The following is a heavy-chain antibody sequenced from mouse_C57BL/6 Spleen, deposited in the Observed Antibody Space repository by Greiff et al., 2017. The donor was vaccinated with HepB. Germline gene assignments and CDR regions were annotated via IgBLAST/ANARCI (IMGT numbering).Heavy chain of an antibody. J-gene: IGHJ3*01. CDR2: ISYDGSN. D-gene: IGHD3-2*02. CDR1: GYSITSGYY. CDR3: ASVDSSGYSLAY. V-gene: IGHV3-6*01. Sequence: VQLKESGPGLVKPSQSLSLTCSVTGYSITSGYYWNWIRQFPGNKLEWMGYISYDGSNNYNPSLKNRISITRDTSKNQFFLKLNSVTTEDTATYYCASVDSSGYSLAYWGQGTLVTVSA.